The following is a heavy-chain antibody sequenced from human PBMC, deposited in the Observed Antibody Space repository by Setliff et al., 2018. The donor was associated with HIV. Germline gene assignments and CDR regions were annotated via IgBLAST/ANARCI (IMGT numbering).Heavy chain of an antibody. CDR1: GDSITSRNYH. D-gene: IGHD6-6*01. CDR3: ASEAWTSYRSSSGYYYYYMDV. CDR2: LFYTGST. V-gene: IGHV4-39*07. Sequence: SETLSLTCAVSGDSITSRNYHWDWVRQPPGKGLEWIGSLFYTGSTSCNPSLKRRVTISVDTSKNQFSLKLSSVTAADTAVYYCASEAWTSYRSSSGYYYYYMDVCGKGTTVTVSS. J-gene: IGHJ6*03.